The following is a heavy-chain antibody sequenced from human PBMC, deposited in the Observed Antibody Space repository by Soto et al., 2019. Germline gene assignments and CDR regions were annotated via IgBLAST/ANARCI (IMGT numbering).Heavy chain of an antibody. CDR3: ARASASSPFFDY. Sequence: EVQLVESGGGLVKPGGSLRLSCAASGFTFSSYSMNWVRQAPGKGLEWVSSISSSSSYIYYADSVKGRFTISRDNAKNSLYLQMNSLRAEDTAVYYCARASASSPFFDYWGQGTLVTVSS. CDR2: ISSSSSYI. CDR1: GFTFSSYS. D-gene: IGHD6-6*01. V-gene: IGHV3-21*01. J-gene: IGHJ4*02.